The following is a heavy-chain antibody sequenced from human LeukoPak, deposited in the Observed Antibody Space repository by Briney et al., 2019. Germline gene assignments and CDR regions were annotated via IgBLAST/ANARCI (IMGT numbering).Heavy chain of an antibody. D-gene: IGHD1-26*01. Sequence: SETLSLTCTVSGGSISSSSYYWGWIRQPPGKGLEWIGSIYYSGSTYYNPSLKSRVTISVDTSKHQFSLTLSSVTAAEQAVYYCARMVGKWDLTRDVGGKGTPVT. CDR1: GGSISSSSYY. CDR3: ARMVGKWDLTRDV. J-gene: IGHJ6*03. V-gene: IGHV4-39*01. CDR2: IYYSGST.